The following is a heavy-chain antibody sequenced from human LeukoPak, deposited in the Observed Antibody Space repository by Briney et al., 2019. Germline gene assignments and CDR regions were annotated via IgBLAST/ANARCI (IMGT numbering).Heavy chain of an antibody. J-gene: IGHJ4*02. V-gene: IGHV3-11*04. D-gene: IGHD3-9*01. Sequence: GGSLRLSCAASGFTFSDYYMSWIRQAPGKGLEWVSYISSSGSTIYYADSVKGRFTISRDNAKNSLYLQMNSLRAEDTAVYYCARVADFDWLLSSFDYWGQGTLVTVSS. CDR1: GFTFSDYY. CDR2: ISSSGSTI. CDR3: ARVADFDWLLSSFDY.